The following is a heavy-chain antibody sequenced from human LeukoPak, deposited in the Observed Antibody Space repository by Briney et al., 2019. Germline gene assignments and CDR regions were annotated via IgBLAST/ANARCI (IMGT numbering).Heavy chain of an antibody. CDR1: GYTFTGYY. CDR2: INPNSGGT. Sequence: KPGASVKVSCKASGYTFTGYYMHWVRQAPGQGLEWMGWINPNSGGTNYAQKFQGRVTMTRDTSISTAYMELSRLRSDDTAVYYCARDTPGFWSGYMPTYYFDYWGQGTLVTVSS. D-gene: IGHD3-3*01. CDR3: ARDTPGFWSGYMPTYYFDY. J-gene: IGHJ4*02. V-gene: IGHV1-2*02.